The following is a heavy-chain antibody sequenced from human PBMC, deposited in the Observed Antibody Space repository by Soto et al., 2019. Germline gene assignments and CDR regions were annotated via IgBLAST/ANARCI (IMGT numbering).Heavy chain of an antibody. CDR1: GGTFGSNA. J-gene: IGHJ3*02. V-gene: IGHV1-69*12. CDR2: IIPIFGTT. CDR3: AREGYTFGPGAVSGAFDI. Sequence: QVQLVQSGAEVRRPGSSVKVSRKASGGTFGSNAISWVRQAPGQGLEWMGGIIPIFGTTNNAQKFQGRVTITADESTNTAYMELSSLRSEDTAIYYCAREGYTFGPGAVSGAFDIWGQGTVVTVSS. D-gene: IGHD4-4*01.